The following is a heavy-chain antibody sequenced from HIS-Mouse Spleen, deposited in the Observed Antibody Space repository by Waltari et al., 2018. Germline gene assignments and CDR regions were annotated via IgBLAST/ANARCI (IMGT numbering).Heavy chain of an antibody. D-gene: IGHD6-13*01. CDR1: GDRCPSNSAA. CDR2: TYYRSKWYN. CDR3: ARAPYREGAAANFDY. Sequence: QVQLQQSGPGRVTPSQTLSLTCATSGDRCPSNSAAWNRRRKSPSRCLELLGRTYYRSKWYNDYAVSVKSRITIHPDTSKNQFSLQLNSVTPEDTAVYYCARAPYREGAAANFDYWGQGTLVTVSS. V-gene: IGHV6-1*01. J-gene: IGHJ4*02.